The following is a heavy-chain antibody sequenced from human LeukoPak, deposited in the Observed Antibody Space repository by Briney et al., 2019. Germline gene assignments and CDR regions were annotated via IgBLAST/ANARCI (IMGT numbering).Heavy chain of an antibody. CDR3: AKVESSGWFTNYFYGMDV. D-gene: IGHD6-19*01. J-gene: IGHJ6*02. V-gene: IGHV3-23*01. CDR2: VSGSGGGT. Sequence: GGSLRLSCAASGFTFSSYSMNWVRQAPGKGLEWVSAVSGSGGGTYYADSVKGRFAISRDNSKNTLNLQMNSLRADDTAIYYCAKVESSGWFTNYFYGMDVWGQGTTVTVFS. CDR1: GFTFSSYS.